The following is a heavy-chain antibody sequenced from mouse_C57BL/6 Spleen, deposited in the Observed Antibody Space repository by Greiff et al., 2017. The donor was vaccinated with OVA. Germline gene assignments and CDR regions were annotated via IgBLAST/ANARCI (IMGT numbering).Heavy chain of an antibody. CDR1: GYAFTNYL. V-gene: IGHV1-54*01. CDR2: INPGSGGT. Sequence: VQLQESGAELVRPGTSVKVSCKASGYAFTNYLIEWVKQRPGQGLEWIGVINPGSGGTNYNEKFKGKATLTADKSSSTDYMQLSSLTSEDSAVYFCARGGSSYRWFAYWGQGTLVTVSA. CDR3: ARGGSSYRWFAY. J-gene: IGHJ3*01. D-gene: IGHD1-1*01.